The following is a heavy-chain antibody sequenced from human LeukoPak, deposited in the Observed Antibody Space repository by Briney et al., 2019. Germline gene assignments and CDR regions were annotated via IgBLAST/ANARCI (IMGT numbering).Heavy chain of an antibody. CDR3: ARAPMTTVTAYYYYYMDV. Sequence: AVKVSCKASGGTFSRYVINWVRQAPGQGLEWMGGIFPIFGTANNAQRFQGRVTITVDKSTSTAYMELSSLRSEDTAVYYCARAPMTTVTAYYYYYMDVWGKGTTVTVSS. V-gene: IGHV1-69*06. D-gene: IGHD4-17*01. CDR1: GGTFSRYV. J-gene: IGHJ6*03. CDR2: IFPIFGTA.